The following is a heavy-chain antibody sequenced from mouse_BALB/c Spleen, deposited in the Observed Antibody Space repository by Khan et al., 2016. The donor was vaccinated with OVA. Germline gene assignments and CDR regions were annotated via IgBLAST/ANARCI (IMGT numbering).Heavy chain of an antibody. CDR1: GYTFTNYW. CDR2: IFPGNDDT. V-gene: IGHV1-87*01. Sequence: QVRLQQSGAELARPGASVNLSCKASGYTFTNYWIHWVRQRPGQGLEWIGSIFPGNDDTNYTQKFKGKATLTADKSSSTACIQIRTLASEDSAVYYCATHVHYAMDYWGQGTSVTVSS. J-gene: IGHJ4*01. CDR3: ATHVHYAMDY.